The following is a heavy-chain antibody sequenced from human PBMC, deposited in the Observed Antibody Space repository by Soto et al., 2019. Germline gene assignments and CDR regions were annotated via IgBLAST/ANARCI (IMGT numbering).Heavy chain of an antibody. V-gene: IGHV3-9*01. CDR1: GFNFDDYA. Sequence: EAQLVESGGGLVQPGRSLRLSCAASGFNFDDYAMHWVRQIPGKGLEWVSGISWESGSIGYAGSVKGRFTISRDNAKNSLYLQMNSLRAEDTAFYYCVKDRDEDFGYDLDYFNYWGQGTLVTVSS. CDR2: ISWESGSI. J-gene: IGHJ4*02. D-gene: IGHD5-12*01. CDR3: VKDRDEDFGYDLDYFNY.